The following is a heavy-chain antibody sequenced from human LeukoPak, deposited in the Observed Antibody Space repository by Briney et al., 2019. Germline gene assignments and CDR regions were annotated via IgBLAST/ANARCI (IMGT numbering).Heavy chain of an antibody. Sequence: SETLSLTCTVSGGSISSYYWSWIRQPPGKGLEWIGYIYYSGSTNYNPSLKSRVTISVDTSKNQFSLKLSSVTAADTAVYYCARDPRLPTYSSGWYYYYYGMDVWGQGTTVTVSS. J-gene: IGHJ6*02. CDR3: ARDPRLPTYSSGWYYYYYGMDV. CDR1: GGSISSYY. D-gene: IGHD6-19*01. CDR2: IYYSGST. V-gene: IGHV4-59*12.